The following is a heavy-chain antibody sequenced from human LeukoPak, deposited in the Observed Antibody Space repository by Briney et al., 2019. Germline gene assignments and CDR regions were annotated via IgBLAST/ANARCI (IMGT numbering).Heavy chain of an antibody. V-gene: IGHV5-51*01. CDR2: INPGDSET. J-gene: IGHJ4*02. Sequence: GESLKISCKGSGYSFTCYWIGWVRQMPGKGLEWMGIINPGDSETKYSPSFQGQVTISADKSISTAYLQWSSLKASDTAMYYCARPGYRSRYFDYWGQGTLVTVSS. D-gene: IGHD6-19*01. CDR3: ARPGYRSRYFDY. CDR1: GYSFTCYW.